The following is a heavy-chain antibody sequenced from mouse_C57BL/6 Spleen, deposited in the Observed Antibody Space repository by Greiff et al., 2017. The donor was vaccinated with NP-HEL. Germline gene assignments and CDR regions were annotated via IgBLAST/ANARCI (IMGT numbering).Heavy chain of an antibody. V-gene: IGHV5-17*01. J-gene: IGHJ4*01. CDR1: GFTFSDYG. D-gene: IGHD1-1*01. CDR3: ARRSSSLAMDY. CDR2: ISSGSSTI. Sequence: EVKLMESGGGLVKPGGSLKLSCAASGFTFSDYGMHWVRQAPEKGLEWVAYISSGSSTIYYADTVKGRFTISRDNAKNTLFLQMTSLRSEDTAMYYCARRSSSLAMDYWGQGTSVTVSS.